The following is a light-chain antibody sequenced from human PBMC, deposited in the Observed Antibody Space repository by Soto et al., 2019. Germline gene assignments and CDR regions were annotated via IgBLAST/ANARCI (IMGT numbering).Light chain of an antibody. CDR3: CSYVGASTYV. V-gene: IGLV2-23*01. CDR1: TSFVGTYNF. J-gene: IGLJ1*01. CDR2: EDT. Sequence: SVLTQPASVSGSAGQSITISCTGTTSFVGTYNFVSWYQQHPGKAPRVLIYEDTKRPSGVSNRFSGSTSGSTASLTISGLQTEDEADYYCCSYVGASTYVFGTGTKVTVL.